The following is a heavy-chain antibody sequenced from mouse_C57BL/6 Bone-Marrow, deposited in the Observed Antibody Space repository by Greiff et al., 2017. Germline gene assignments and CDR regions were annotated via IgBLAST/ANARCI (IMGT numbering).Heavy chain of an antibody. CDR2: IRNKANGYTT. V-gene: IGHV7-3*01. J-gene: IGHJ4*01. D-gene: IGHD3-1*01. Sequence: DVQLVESGGGLVQPGGSLSLSCAASGFTFTDYYMSWVRQPPGKALEWLGFIRNKANGYTTEYSASVKGRFTISRDNSQSILYLQMNALRAEDSATYYCASPSDYYAMDYWGQGTSVTVSS. CDR1: GFTFTDYY. CDR3: ASPSDYYAMDY.